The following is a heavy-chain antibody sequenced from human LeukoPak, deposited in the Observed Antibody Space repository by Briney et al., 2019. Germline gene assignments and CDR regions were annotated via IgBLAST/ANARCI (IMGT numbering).Heavy chain of an antibody. CDR1: GGSISSYY. D-gene: IGHD5-18*01. Sequence: SETLSLTCTVSGGSISSYYWSWIRQPPGKGLEWIGYIYYSGSTNYNPSLKSRVTISVDTSKNQFSLKLSSVTAADTAVYYCARMLEGYSYGRNYYYMDVWGKGTTVTISS. CDR3: ARMLEGYSYGRNYYYMDV. J-gene: IGHJ6*03. V-gene: IGHV4-59*01. CDR2: IYYSGST.